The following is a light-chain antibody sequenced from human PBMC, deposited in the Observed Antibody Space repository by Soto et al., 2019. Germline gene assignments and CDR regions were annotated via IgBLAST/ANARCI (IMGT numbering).Light chain of an antibody. CDR1: QGVSTW. V-gene: IGKV1-12*01. J-gene: IGKJ1*01. Sequence: DIQMTQSPSYVSASVGDRVSITCRASQGVSTWLAWYQQKPGRAPKLLIYGTSSLHTGVPSRFSGSGSGTHFTLTISSLQPEDFATDFCQQANSLPRKFGQGTKVDIK. CDR3: QQANSLPRK. CDR2: GTS.